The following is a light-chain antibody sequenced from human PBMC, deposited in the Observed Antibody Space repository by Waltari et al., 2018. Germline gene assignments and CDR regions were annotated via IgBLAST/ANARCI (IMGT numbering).Light chain of an antibody. V-gene: IGKV1-9*01. Sequence: DIQLTQSPSFLSGSVGDRVTPTCRASQDMSTYLACYQPKPGKAPKLLIYDASTLQSGVPSRFIGGGCGTECTLTIRSLQPEDFATHHCQQFSTYPLTVGGGTKGDIK. J-gene: IGKJ4*01. CDR3: QQFSTYPLT. CDR1: QDMSTY. CDR2: DAS.